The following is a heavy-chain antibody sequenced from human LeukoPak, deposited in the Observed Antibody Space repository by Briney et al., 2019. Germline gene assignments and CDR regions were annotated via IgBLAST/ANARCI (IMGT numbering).Heavy chain of an antibody. V-gene: IGHV4-38-2*02. CDR2: IYHSGST. CDR3: ARTYSNPNRFDP. Sequence: SETLSLTCTVSGYSISSGYYWGWVRQPPGKVLEWIGNIYHSGSTYYNPSLKSRVTISVDTSKNQFSLKVYSVTAADTAVYYCARTYSNPNRFDPWGQGTLVTVSS. CDR1: GYSISSGYY. J-gene: IGHJ5*02. D-gene: IGHD4-11*01.